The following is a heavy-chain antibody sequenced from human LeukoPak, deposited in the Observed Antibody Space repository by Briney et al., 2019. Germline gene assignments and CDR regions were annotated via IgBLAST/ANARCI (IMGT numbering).Heavy chain of an antibody. V-gene: IGHV4-59*05. J-gene: IGHJ4*02. Sequence: SETLSLTCTVSGGSISGYYWSWIRQPAGKGLEWIGSIYYTGNTYYNASLKSRITISIDTSKNQISLRLTSVTATDTAMYYCARQTGSGLFTLPGGQGTLVTVSS. CDR3: ARQTGSGLFTLP. D-gene: IGHD3/OR15-3a*01. CDR1: GGSISGYY. CDR2: IYYTGNT.